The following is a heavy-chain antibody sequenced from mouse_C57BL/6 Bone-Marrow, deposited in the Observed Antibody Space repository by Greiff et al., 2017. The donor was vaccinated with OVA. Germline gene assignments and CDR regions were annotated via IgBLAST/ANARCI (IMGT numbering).Heavy chain of an antibody. Sequence: QVQLQQPGAELVKPGASVKLSCKASGYTFTSYWMHWVKQRPGQGLEWIGMIHPNSGSTNYNEKFKSKATLTVDKSSSTAYMQLSSLTSEYSAVYYCARYYGSSYVWMDYWGQGTSVTVSS. V-gene: IGHV1-64*01. CDR2: IHPNSGST. D-gene: IGHD1-1*01. J-gene: IGHJ4*01. CDR3: ARYYGSSYVWMDY. CDR1: GYTFTSYW.